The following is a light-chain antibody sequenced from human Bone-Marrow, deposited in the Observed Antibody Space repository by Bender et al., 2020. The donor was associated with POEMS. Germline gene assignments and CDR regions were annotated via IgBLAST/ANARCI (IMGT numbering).Light chain of an antibody. CDR3: CSYAGTHVV. J-gene: IGLJ2*01. Sequence: QSALTQPASVSGSPGQSITISCTGTSSDVGGYNHVSWYQQHPGKVPKLMIYEVSNRPSGISNRFSGSKSGNTASLTISGLQPEDEADYYCCSYAGTHVVFGGGTKLTVL. V-gene: IGLV2-14*01. CDR2: EVS. CDR1: SSDVGGYNH.